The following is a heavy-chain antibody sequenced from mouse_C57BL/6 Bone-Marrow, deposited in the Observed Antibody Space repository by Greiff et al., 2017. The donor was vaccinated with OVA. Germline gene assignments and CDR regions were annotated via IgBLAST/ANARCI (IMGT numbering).Heavy chain of an antibody. D-gene: IGHD4-1*02. CDR3: AKIDNWDSWFAY. Sequence: QVQLQQSGAELARPGASVKLSCKASGYTFPSYGISWVKQRTGQGLEWIGEIYPRSGNTYYNEKFKGKATLTADKSSSTAYMELRSLTSEDSAVYFCAKIDNWDSWFAYWGQGTLVTVSA. CDR2: IYPRSGNT. V-gene: IGHV1-81*01. CDR1: GYTFPSYG. J-gene: IGHJ3*01.